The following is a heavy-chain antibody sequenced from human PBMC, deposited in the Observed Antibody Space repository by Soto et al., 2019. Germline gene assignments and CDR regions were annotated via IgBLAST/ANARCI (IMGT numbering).Heavy chain of an antibody. CDR1: GFTFSSYW. V-gene: IGHV3-74*01. CDR3: ARAIYSGSFNFDY. D-gene: IGHD1-26*01. CDR2: INSDGSST. Sequence: GGSLRLSCAASGFTFSSYWMHWVRQAPGKGLVWVSRINSDGSSTSYADSVKGRFTISRDNAKNTLYLQMNSLRAEDTAVYYCARAIYSGSFNFDYWGQGTLVTVSS. J-gene: IGHJ4*02.